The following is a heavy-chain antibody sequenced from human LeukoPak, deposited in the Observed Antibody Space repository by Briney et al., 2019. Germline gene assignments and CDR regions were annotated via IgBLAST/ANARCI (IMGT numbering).Heavy chain of an antibody. D-gene: IGHD5-18*01. Sequence: SETLSLTCAVSGGSISSSSSICWTWVRQPPGKGLKWIGYIYYSGSTNYNPSLKSRVTISVDTSKNQFSLKLSSVTAADTAVYYCARSGYSYGPDYWGQGTLVTVSS. CDR2: IYYSGST. CDR3: ARSGYSYGPDY. V-gene: IGHV4-61*01. J-gene: IGHJ4*02. CDR1: GGSISSSSSIC.